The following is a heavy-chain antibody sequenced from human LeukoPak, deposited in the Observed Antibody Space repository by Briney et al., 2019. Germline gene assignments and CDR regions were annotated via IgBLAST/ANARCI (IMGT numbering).Heavy chain of an antibody. J-gene: IGHJ6*02. CDR1: GYTFTSYG. D-gene: IGHD3-22*01. CDR3: ARDRDYYDSSGYYYNYYYYGMDV. V-gene: IGHV1-18*01. Sequence: ASVKVSCKASGYTFTSYGISWVRQAPGQGLEWMGWISAYNGNTNYAQKLQGRVTMTTDTSTSTAYMELRSLRSDDTAVYYCARDRDYYDSSGYYYNYYYYGMDVWGQGTTVTVSS. CDR2: ISAYNGNT.